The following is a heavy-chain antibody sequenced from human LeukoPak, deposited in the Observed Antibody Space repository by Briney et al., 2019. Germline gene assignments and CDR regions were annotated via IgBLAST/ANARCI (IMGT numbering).Heavy chain of an antibody. CDR1: GLTFSSYG. CDR3: ARDSGTYTFDY. D-gene: IGHD3/OR15-3a*01. CDR2: ISYDASNK. Sequence: PGRSLRLSCAASGLTFSSYGVHWVRQAPGTGLEWVAVISYDASNKYYADSVKGRFTISRDNSKNTLYLQMNSLRAEDTAVYYCARDSGTYTFDYWGQGTLVTVSS. J-gene: IGHJ4*02. V-gene: IGHV3-30*03.